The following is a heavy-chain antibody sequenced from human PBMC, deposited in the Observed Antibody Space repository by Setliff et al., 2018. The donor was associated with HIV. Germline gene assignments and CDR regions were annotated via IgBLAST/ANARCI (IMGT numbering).Heavy chain of an antibody. CDR2: IGTGGDT. CDR1: GFIFSSHD. J-gene: IGHJ4*02. Sequence: PGGSLRLSCEASGFIFSSHDFHWVRQAAGQGLEWVSAIGTGGDTYYADSVKGRFTISRDNSKNTMYLQMNTLRVEDTAVYYCARDPPGSGFHLDYWGQGTPVTVSS. D-gene: IGHD5-12*01. CDR3: ARDPPGSGFHLDY. V-gene: IGHV3-13*01.